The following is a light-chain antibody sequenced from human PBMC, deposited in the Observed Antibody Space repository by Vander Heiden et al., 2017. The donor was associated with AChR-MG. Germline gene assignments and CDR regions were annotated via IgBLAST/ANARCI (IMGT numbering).Light chain of an antibody. CDR1: TSNIGNNA. Sequence: QSVLTQPPSVSEAPRHRVTISCSGGTSNIGNNAVNWYRQVPGEAPKLLVYYDDLLPSGVADRFSGSRSGTSASLAISGLQFDDEADYYCATWDDRLNAFVFGGGTKLTVL. CDR3: ATWDDRLNAFV. V-gene: IGLV1-36*01. J-gene: IGLJ2*01. CDR2: YDD.